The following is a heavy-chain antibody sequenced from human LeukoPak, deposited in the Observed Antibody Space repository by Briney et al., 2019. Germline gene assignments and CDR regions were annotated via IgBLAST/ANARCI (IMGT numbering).Heavy chain of an antibody. D-gene: IGHD2-15*01. CDR3: ARDLIAVVVVAATGALEY. J-gene: IGHJ4*02. CDR2: ISAYNGNT. V-gene: IGHV1-18*04. Sequence: ASVKVSCKASGYTFTGYYMHWVRQAPGQGLEWMGWISAYNGNTNYAQKLQGRVTMTTDTSTSTAYMELRSLRSDDTAVYYCARDLIAVVVVAATGALEYWGQGTLVTVSS. CDR1: GYTFTGYY.